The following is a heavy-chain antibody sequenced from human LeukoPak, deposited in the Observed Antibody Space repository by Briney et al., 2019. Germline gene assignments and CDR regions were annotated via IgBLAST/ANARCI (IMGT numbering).Heavy chain of an antibody. CDR2: INEDGSTI. CDR3: ARVGVGSGWGSDY. CDR1: GFTFSRYW. V-gene: IGHV3-74*01. D-gene: IGHD6-19*01. J-gene: IGHJ4*02. Sequence: PGGSLRLSCAASGFTFSRYWMHWVRQVAGKGLVWVSRINEDGSTITYADSVKGRFTISRDNAKNTLYLQMSSLRAEDTAVYYCARVGVGSGWGSDYWGQGTLVFVSS.